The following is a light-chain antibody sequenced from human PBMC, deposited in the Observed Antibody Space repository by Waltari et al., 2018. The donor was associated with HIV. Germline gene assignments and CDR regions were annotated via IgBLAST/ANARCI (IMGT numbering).Light chain of an antibody. V-gene: IGLV6-57*01. CDR1: SGSTGSRH. CDR2: EDN. Sequence: NFLMTKPHSLSASAVMRVTISCPSDSGSTGSRHVTWFQQRPGSSPRTLIFEDNQRPSGVSDRFSASIDSASNSASLTISGLKTEDEGHYYCQSYDTKTHWVFGGGSKLTVL. CDR3: QSYDTKTHWV. J-gene: IGLJ3*02.